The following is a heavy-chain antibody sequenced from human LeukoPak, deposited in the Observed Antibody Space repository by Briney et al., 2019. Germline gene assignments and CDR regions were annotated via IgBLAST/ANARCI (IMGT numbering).Heavy chain of an antibody. J-gene: IGHJ5*02. CDR1: GGSIGSAGYY. CDR3: ARDSPYDGSAGGIVDP. Sequence: SETLSLTCTVSGGSIGSAGYYWSWIRQLPGKGLEWIGYIYFTGTTSYNPSLRSRAFISLDTSQNHFSLRLSSVTVADTAMYYCARDSPYDGSAGGIVDPWGQGTLVIVSS. V-gene: IGHV4-31*03. D-gene: IGHD3-10*01. CDR2: IYFTGTT.